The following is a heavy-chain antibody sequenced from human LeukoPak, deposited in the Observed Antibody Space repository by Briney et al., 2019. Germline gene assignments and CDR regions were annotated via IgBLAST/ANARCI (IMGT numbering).Heavy chain of an antibody. CDR2: INYSGST. CDR1: GGSFSGYY. D-gene: IGHD3-3*01. J-gene: IGHJ3*02. V-gene: IGHV4-34*01. CDR3: ARGRRLRFLEWSTPRVRSCAFDI. Sequence: SETLSLTCAVYGGSFSGYYWSWLRQPPGKGLEWIGEINYSGSTNYNPSLKSRVTISVDTSKNQFSLKLSSVTAADTAVYYCARGRRLRFLEWSTPRVRSCAFDIWGQGTMVTVSS.